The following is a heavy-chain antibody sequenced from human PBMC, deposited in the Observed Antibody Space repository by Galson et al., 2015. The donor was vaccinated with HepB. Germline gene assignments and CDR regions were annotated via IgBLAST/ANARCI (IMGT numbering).Heavy chain of an antibody. CDR3: ARVIRNDYYDGNGYADY. Sequence: SLRLSCAASGFTFGDSYMSWIRQAPGKGLEWVSYIGTSGTYTNNAESVKGRFPISRDNAKNSLFLEMNSLRAEDTAVYYCARVIRNDYYDGNGYADYWGQGTLVTVSS. V-gene: IGHV3-11*05. D-gene: IGHD3-22*01. J-gene: IGHJ4*02. CDR2: IGTSGTYT. CDR1: GFTFGDSY.